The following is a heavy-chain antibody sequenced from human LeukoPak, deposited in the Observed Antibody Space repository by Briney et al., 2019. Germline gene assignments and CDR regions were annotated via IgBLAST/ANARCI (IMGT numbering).Heavy chain of an antibody. J-gene: IGHJ6*03. CDR3: AKHRGVHPPYYLDV. D-gene: IGHD3-10*01. Sequence: PGESLRLSCAASGFTFSNYAMSRVRQRPGQGLQWVSLIHYDGVTTYYADSVKGRFTISRDNSKNTLYLQVNILRAEDTAVYYCAKHRGVHPPYYLDVWGKGTTVTVSS. CDR1: GFTFSNYA. V-gene: IGHV3-23*01. CDR2: IHYDGVTT.